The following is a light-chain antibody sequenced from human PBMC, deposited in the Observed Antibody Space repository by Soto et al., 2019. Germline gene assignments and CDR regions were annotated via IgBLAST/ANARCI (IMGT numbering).Light chain of an antibody. CDR2: GNI. V-gene: IGLV1-40*01. J-gene: IGLJ1*01. Sequence: QSVLTQPPSVSGAPGQRVTISCTGSSSNIGAGYDVHWYQQRPGTGPKLLIFGNINRPSGVPDRFSGSKSGTSASLAITGLQAEDAGDYYCQSYDSTLSDRYVFGTGTKVTVL. CDR1: SSNIGAGYD. CDR3: QSYDSTLSDRYV.